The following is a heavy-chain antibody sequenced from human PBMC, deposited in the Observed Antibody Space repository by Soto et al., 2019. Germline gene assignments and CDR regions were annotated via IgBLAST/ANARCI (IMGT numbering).Heavy chain of an antibody. CDR3: SRGILV. CDR1: GGSINSGGYC. CDR2: ISYGGST. J-gene: IGHJ4*02. V-gene: IGHV4-31*01. D-gene: IGHD5-18*01. Sequence: QVQLQESGPGLVKPSQTLSLTCTVSGGSINSGGYCWSWIRQHPGKGLDWIGCISYGGSTSYNPSLKRLVTISVDTTKNQCSLKLTSVTAADTAVYYCSRGILVWGQGALITVSS.